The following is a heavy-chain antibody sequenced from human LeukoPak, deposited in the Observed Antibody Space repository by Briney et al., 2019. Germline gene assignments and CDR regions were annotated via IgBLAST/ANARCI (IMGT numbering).Heavy chain of an antibody. V-gene: IGHV4-30-4*01. D-gene: IGHD4-17*01. CDR1: GGSISSGDYY. CDR2: IYYSGST. Sequence: PSETLSLTCTVSGGSISSGDYYWSWIRQPPGKGLEWIGYIYYSGSTYYNPSLKSRVTISVDTSKNQLSLKLSSVTAADTAVYYCARGVDYGDDWGVSDYWGQGTLVTVSS. CDR3: ARGVDYGDDWGVSDY. J-gene: IGHJ4*02.